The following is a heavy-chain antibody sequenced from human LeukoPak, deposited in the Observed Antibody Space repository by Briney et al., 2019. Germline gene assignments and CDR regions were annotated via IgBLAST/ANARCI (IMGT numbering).Heavy chain of an antibody. V-gene: IGHV1-18*01. D-gene: IGHD3-16*01. CDR2: ISAYNGNT. Sequence: ASVKVSCKGSGYTFTNYGIDWVRQAPGQGLEWMGWISAYNGNTNYAQKFQGRVTLTTDTSTSTAYMELRSLISDDTPVYYCAIMGARWGFDYWGQGTLVTVSS. J-gene: IGHJ4*02. CDR1: GYTFTNYG. CDR3: AIMGARWGFDY.